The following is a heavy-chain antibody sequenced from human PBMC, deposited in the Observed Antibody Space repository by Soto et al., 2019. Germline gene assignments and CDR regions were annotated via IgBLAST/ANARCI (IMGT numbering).Heavy chain of an antibody. J-gene: IGHJ3*02. D-gene: IGHD3-22*01. Sequence: QVQLVESGGGVVQPGRSLRLSCAASGFRFSGYTMHWVRQAPGKGLEWVALIAYDGSKKYYADSVKGRLTISRDNSKNTLYLQMNSLRPDDTALYYCARGVYYDSSGYYGSAFDIRGQGTMVTVSS. CDR3: ARGVYYDSSGYYGSAFDI. CDR2: IAYDGSKK. CDR1: GFRFSGYT. V-gene: IGHV3-30-3*01.